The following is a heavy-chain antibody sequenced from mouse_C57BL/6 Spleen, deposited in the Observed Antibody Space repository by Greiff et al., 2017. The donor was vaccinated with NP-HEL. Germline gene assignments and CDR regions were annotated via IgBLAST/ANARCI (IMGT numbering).Heavy chain of an antibody. D-gene: IGHD1-1*01. Sequence: QVQLKESGPELVKPGASVKISCKASGYAFSSSWMNWVKQRPGKGLEWIGRIYPGDGDTNYNGKFKGKATLTADKSSSTAYMQLSSLTSEDSAVYFCARDGSSYGDYWGQGTSVTVSS. CDR1: GYAFSSSW. CDR2: IYPGDGDT. CDR3: ARDGSSYGDY. J-gene: IGHJ4*01. V-gene: IGHV1-82*01.